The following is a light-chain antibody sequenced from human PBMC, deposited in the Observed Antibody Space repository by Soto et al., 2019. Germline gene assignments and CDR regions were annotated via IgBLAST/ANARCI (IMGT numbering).Light chain of an antibody. CDR2: AAS. J-gene: IGKJ1*01. V-gene: IGKV3-20*01. CDR3: QQYAGPPST. CDR1: RSVGSN. Sequence: MVGTECPGSLAALHGNRATLPFRASRSVGSNLAWYQQRPGQAPRLLIYAASTRAAGIPARFSGSGSGTDFTLTISSLEPEDFAVYFCQQYAGPPSTFGQGTRVEIK.